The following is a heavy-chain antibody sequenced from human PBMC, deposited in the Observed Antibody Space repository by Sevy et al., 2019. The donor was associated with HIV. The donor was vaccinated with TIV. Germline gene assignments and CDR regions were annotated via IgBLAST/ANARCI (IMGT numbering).Heavy chain of an antibody. CDR3: ARDSGDYPYYFDH. J-gene: IGHJ4*02. CDR1: GGPISSGLYS. V-gene: IGHV4-30-2*01. CDR2: IYHTGPT. D-gene: IGHD4-17*01. Sequence: SETLSLTCAVSGGPISSGLYSWNWIRQPPGKGLEWIGYIYHTGPTYYNPSLKSRVTISVDTSKNQFSLRLNSVTAADTAVYYCARDSGDYPYYFDHWGQGTLVTVSS.